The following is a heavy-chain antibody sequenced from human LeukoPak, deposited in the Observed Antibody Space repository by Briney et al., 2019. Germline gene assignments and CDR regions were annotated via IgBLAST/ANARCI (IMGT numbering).Heavy chain of an antibody. J-gene: IGHJ5*02. D-gene: IGHD2-15*01. CDR3: ARDADRERDIVVVVADGGNWFDP. Sequence: ASVKVSCKASGYTFTSYAMNWVRQAPGQGLEWMGWINTNTGNPTYAQGFTGRVVFSLDTSVSTAYLQISSIQAEDTAVYYCARDADRERDIVVVVADGGNWFDPWGQGTLVTVSS. V-gene: IGHV7-4-1*02. CDR2: INTNTGNP. CDR1: GYTFTSYA.